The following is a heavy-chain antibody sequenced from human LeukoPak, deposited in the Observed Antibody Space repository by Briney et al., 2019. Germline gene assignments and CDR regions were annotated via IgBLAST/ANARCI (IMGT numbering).Heavy chain of an antibody. CDR3: ARDPTLRFAMIPHAFDI. CDR2: IYSTGGT. CDR1: GASY. J-gene: IGHJ3*02. V-gene: IGHV4-39*07. D-gene: IGHD3-22*01. Sequence: PSETLSLTCTVSGASYWGWVRQSPEMGLEWIGSIYSTGGTYYNPSLKSRLTISLDTSKNQFSLQLRSVTAADTAVYYCARDPTLRFAMIPHAFDIWGQGTVVTVSS.